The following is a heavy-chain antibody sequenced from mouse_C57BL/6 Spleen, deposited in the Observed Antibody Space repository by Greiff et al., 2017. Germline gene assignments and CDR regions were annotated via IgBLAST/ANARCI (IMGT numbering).Heavy chain of an antibody. V-gene: IGHV1-19*01. CDR2: INTYHEGT. J-gene: IGHJ2*01. Sequence: EVQLQQSGPVLVKPGASVKMSCKASGYTFTDYYMNWVKPSHGKSLEWIGVINTYHEGTSDNQKLKGKATLTVAKSSSTAYMELNSLTSEDSAVYYCARERIYGNYEFDYWGQGTTLTVSS. D-gene: IGHD2-1*01. CDR1: GYTFTDYY. CDR3: ARERIYGNYEFDY.